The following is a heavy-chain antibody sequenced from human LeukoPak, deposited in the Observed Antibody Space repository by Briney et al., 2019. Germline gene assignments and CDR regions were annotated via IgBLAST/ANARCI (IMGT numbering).Heavy chain of an antibody. CDR1: GFTFSSYS. D-gene: IGHD3-10*01. V-gene: IGHV3-48*01. J-gene: IGHJ4*02. Sequence: GGSLRLSCAASGFTFSSYSMIWVRQAPAKGLEWVSYISSSTGTIYYADSVKGRFTISRDNAKNSLYLQMNSLRAEDTAVYYCTRGLASVGYWGQGTLVTVSS. CDR2: ISSSTGTI. CDR3: TRGLASVGY.